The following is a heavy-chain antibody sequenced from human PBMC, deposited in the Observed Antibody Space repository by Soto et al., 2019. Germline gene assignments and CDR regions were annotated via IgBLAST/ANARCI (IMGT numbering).Heavy chain of an antibody. CDR2: IWYDGSNK. Sequence: ESGGGVVQPGRSLRLSCAASGFTFSSYGMHWVRQAPGKGLEWVAVIWYDGSNKYYADSVKGRFTISRDNSKNTLYLQMNNLRAEDTAVYYCARDIAAAGYFDYWGQGTLVTVSS. J-gene: IGHJ4*02. D-gene: IGHD6-13*01. CDR1: GFTFSSYG. V-gene: IGHV3-33*01. CDR3: ARDIAAAGYFDY.